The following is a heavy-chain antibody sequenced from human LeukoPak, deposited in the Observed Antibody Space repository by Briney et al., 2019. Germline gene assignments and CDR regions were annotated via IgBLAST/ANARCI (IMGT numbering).Heavy chain of an antibody. J-gene: IGHJ4*02. CDR1: GDSISSSAFY. CDR2: ISYSGKA. CDR3: ARDLSGGRSY. V-gene: IGHV4-39*02. Sequence: PSETLSLTCTVSGDSISSSAFYWGWIRQPPGQGLEWIASISYSGKALYNPSLQTRVTISVDTSKNQFSLKLSSVTAADAAIYYCARDLSGGRSYWGRGTVVTVSS. D-gene: IGHD3-16*01.